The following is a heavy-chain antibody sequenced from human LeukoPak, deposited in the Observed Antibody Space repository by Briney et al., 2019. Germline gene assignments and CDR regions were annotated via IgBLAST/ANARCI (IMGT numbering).Heavy chain of an antibody. CDR1: GYTFTSYG. J-gene: IGHJ4*02. D-gene: IGHD1-26*01. CDR3: ARGPLFSGSYFEDDY. V-gene: IGHV1-18*01. CDR2: ISAYNGNT. Sequence: ASVKVSCKASGYTFTSYGISWVRQAPGQGLEWMGWISAYNGNTNYAQKLQGRVTMTTDTSTSTAYMELRSLRSDDTAVYYCARGPLFSGSYFEDDYWGQGTLVTVSS.